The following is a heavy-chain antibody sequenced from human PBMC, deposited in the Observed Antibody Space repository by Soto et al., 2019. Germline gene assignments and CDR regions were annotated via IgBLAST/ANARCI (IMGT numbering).Heavy chain of an antibody. CDR2: ISSMSTYS. CDR3: ARGGDTALALYGMDV. D-gene: IGHD5-18*01. V-gene: IGHV3-11*06. CDR1: GFTFSDYY. Sequence: GGSLRLSCVASGFTFSDYYMNWVRQAPGKGLEWVSDISSMSTYSKYADSVKGRFTISRDNAKKSLYLQMTSLRAEDTAVYYCARGGDTALALYGMDVWGQGTMVTVSS. J-gene: IGHJ6*02.